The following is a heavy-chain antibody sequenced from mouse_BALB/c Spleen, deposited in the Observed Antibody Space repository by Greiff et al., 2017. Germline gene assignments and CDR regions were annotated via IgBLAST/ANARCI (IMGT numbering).Heavy chain of an antibody. CDR3: ARDGYDY. CDR1: GFTFSDYG. CDR2: ISNLAYSI. J-gene: IGHJ4*01. V-gene: IGHV5-15*02. Sequence: EVQLVESGGGLVQPGGSRKLSCAASGFTFSDYGMAWVRQAPGKGPEWVAFISNLAYSIYYADTVTGRFTISRENAKNTLYLEMSSLRSEDTAMYYCARDGYDYWGQGTSVTVSS.